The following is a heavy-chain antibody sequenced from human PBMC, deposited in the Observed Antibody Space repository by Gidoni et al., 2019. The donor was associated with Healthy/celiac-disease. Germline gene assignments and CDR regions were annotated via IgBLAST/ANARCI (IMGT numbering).Heavy chain of an antibody. CDR3: TRDKGRLRETNWFDP. V-gene: IGHV3-49*03. CDR1: GFTFGDYA. J-gene: IGHJ5*02. Sequence: EVQLVESGGGLVQPGRSLRLSCTASGFTFGDYAMSWFRQAPGKGLEWVGFIRSKAYGGTTEYAASVKGRFTISRDDSKSIAYLQMNSLKTEDTAVYYCTRDKGRLRETNWFDPWGQGTLVTVSS. D-gene: IGHD3-10*01. CDR2: IRSKAYGGTT.